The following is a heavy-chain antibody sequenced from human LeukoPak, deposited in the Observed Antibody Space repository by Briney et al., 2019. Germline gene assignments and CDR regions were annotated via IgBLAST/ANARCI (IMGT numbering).Heavy chain of an antibody. CDR2: ISSSRSYI. Sequence: GGSLRLSCAASGVIFSSYSINWVRQAPGKGLEWVSSISSSRSYIHYADSVKGRFTISRDDAKNSLYLQMSNLRAEDTAVYYCARDLGGGFFDYWGQGTLVTVSS. CDR1: GVIFSSYS. D-gene: IGHD3-16*01. CDR3: ARDLGGGFFDY. V-gene: IGHV3-21*01. J-gene: IGHJ4*02.